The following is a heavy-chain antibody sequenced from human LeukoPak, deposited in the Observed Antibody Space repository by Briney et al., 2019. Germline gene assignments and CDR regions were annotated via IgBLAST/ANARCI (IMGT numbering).Heavy chain of an antibody. V-gene: IGHV3-23*01. CDR2: ISGSGGST. Sequence: GGSLRLSCAASGFTFSSYAMSWVRQAPGKGLEWVSAISGSGGSTYYADSVKGRFTISRDNSKNTLYLQMNSLRAEDTAVYYCAKEGHTLFQTTRYFDYWGQGTLVTVSS. CDR3: AKEGHTLFQTTRYFDY. D-gene: IGHD1-14*01. J-gene: IGHJ4*02. CDR1: GFTFSSYA.